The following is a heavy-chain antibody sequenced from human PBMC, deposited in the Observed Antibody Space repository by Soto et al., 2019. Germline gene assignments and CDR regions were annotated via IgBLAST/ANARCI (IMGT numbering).Heavy chain of an antibody. V-gene: IGHV3-13*01. Sequence: PXGSLRLSSAASGFSFSGYDMHWVRQPTGKGLEWVSGIGTAGDAYYLGSVKGRFTISRENAKNSVYLQLNRLRAGDTAVYYCARYCRSNTCYTVSGMDVWGQGTTVTVSS. CDR2: IGTAGDA. D-gene: IGHD2-2*02. CDR3: ARYCRSNTCYTVSGMDV. CDR1: GFSFSGYD. J-gene: IGHJ6*02.